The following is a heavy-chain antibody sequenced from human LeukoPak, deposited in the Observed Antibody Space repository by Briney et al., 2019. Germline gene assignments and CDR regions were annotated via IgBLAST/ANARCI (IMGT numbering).Heavy chain of an antibody. V-gene: IGHV3-48*03. CDR2: ISSSGSTI. CDR3: ARELRQYYYYGMDV. D-gene: IGHD3-16*01. CDR1: GFTFGSYE. J-gene: IGHJ6*02. Sequence: PGGSLRLSCAASGFTFGSYEMNWVRQAPGKGLEWVSYISSSGSTIYYADSVKGRFTISRDNAKNSLYLQMNSLRAEDTAVYYCARELRQYYYYGMDVWGQGTTVTVSS.